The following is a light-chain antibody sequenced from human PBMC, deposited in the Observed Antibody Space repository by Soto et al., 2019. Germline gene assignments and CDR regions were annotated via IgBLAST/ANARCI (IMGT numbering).Light chain of an antibody. J-gene: IGKJ1*01. CDR2: GAS. Sequence: LWCRVRQTVSPSFLAWYQQNRGQPPRLLIYGASTRATGVPDRFSGSGSGTDLTLISSIVDPEDLVLYCWQLYASLPRTFGQGTKVDIK. CDR1: QTVSPSF. CDR3: QLYASLPRT. V-gene: IGKV3-20*01.